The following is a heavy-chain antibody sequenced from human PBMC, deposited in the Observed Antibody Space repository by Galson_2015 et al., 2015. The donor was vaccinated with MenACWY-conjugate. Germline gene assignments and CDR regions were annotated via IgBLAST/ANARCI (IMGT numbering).Heavy chain of an antibody. V-gene: IGHV4-59*01. J-gene: IGHJ4*02. Sequence: SETLSLTCTVSGGSTSGSYWSWIRQPPRKGLEWIGYIYYSGSTNYNPSLKSRLTISVDTSKNRFSLKLSSVTAADTAVYYCARLGIPYYLDYWGQGTLVTVSS. CDR2: IYYSGST. CDR1: GGSTSGSY. CDR3: ARLGIPYYLDY.